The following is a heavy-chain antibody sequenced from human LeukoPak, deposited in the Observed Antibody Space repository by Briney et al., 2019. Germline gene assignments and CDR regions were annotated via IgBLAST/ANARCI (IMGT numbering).Heavy chain of an antibody. CDR3: AQGSGQYYEY. CDR2: IKSKSAGGTT. D-gene: IGHD3-22*01. V-gene: IGHV3-15*07. Sequence: GGSLRLSCAVSGLTLSNVWMNWVRQAPEKGLEWVGRIKSKSAGGTTDFAAPVKGRFTISRDDSKNTLYPQMNGLTSEDTAVYYCAQGSGQYYEYWGQGTLVTVSS. J-gene: IGHJ4*02. CDR1: GLTLSNVW.